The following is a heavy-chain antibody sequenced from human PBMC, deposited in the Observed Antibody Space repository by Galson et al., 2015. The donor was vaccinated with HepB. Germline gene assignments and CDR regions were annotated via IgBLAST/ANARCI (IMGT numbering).Heavy chain of an antibody. CDR3: GSRWADY. CDR1: GFTLNTYW. V-gene: IGHV3-7*01. J-gene: IGHJ4*02. CDR2: MKADGSER. D-gene: IGHD4-23*01. Sequence: SLRLSCAASGFTLNTYWMTWIRQAPGKGLEWVANMKADGSERHYVDSVRGRFTISRDNAKNPLYLQMNSLRAEDTAVYYCGSRWADYWGQGTLVTVSS.